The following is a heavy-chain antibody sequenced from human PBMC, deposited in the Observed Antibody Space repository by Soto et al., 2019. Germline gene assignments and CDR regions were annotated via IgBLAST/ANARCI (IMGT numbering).Heavy chain of an antibody. CDR1: GFTFGDCA. V-gene: IGHV3-9*01. D-gene: IGHD5-12*01. J-gene: IGHJ4*02. CDR3: ARDPKRIDGYNFDS. CDR2: ISYNSGTV. Sequence: EVQLVESGGDLVQPGRSLKLSCAASGFTFGDCAMYWVRQAPGKGLEWVSGISYNSGTVGYADSVKGRFTVSRDNAKNSLFLQMSGLRVDDTGVDYCARDPKRIDGYNFDSLGRGALVTVSS.